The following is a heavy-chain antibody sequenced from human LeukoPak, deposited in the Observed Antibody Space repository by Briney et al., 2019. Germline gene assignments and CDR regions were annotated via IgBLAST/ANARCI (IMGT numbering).Heavy chain of an antibody. J-gene: IGHJ4*02. V-gene: IGHV3-21*01. Sequence: GGSLRLSCAASGFTFSSYSMNWVRQAPGKGLEWVSSISSSSSYIYYADSVKGRFTISRDNAKNSLYLQMNSLRAEDTAVYYCARYKAAAGTRGYYFDYWGQGTLVTVSS. CDR3: ARYKAAAGTRGYYFDY. CDR2: ISSSSSYI. D-gene: IGHD6-13*01. CDR1: GFTFSSYS.